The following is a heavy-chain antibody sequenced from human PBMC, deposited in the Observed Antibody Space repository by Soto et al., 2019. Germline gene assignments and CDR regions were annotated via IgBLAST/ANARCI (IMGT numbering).Heavy chain of an antibody. V-gene: IGHV3-48*02. CDR2: ISTTGTTT. Sequence: AGGSLRLSCSASGFTFSDFAMNWIRQAPGRGLEWISYISTTGTTTYYANSVRGRFTISRDNAKNSLYLQMNSLRDEDTAVYYCGRDKTWNGVISGFWFDPWGQGTLVTAPQ. J-gene: IGHJ5*02. CDR1: GFTFSDFA. D-gene: IGHD2-8*01. CDR3: GRDKTWNGVISGFWFDP.